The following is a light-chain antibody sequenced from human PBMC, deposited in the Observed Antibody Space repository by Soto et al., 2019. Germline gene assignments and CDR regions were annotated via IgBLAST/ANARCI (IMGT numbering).Light chain of an antibody. CDR3: AAWDENLRSVV. J-gene: IGLJ3*02. CDR1: RSNIGSNY. V-gene: IGLV1-47*01. Sequence: QPVLTQSPSASGTPGQRVTISCSGGRSNIGSNYAFWYQQFPGTTPKLFIFRNTQRPSGVPDRFSGSKSGTSASLTISGLRSEDDATYYCAAWDENLRSVVFGGGTKLTVL. CDR2: RNT.